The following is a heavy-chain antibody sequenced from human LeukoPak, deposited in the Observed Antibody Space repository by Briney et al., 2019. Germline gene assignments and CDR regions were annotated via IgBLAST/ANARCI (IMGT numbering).Heavy chain of an antibody. Sequence: ASVKVSCKASGYTFTSYDTNWVRQATGQGLEWMGWMNPNSGNTGYAQKFQGRVTMTRNTSISTAYMELSSLRSEDTAVYYCARGSVYDSSGFPVRGSYWGQGTLVTVSS. V-gene: IGHV1-8*01. D-gene: IGHD3-22*01. J-gene: IGHJ4*02. CDR3: ARGSVYDSSGFPVRGSY. CDR1: GYTFTSYD. CDR2: MNPNSGNT.